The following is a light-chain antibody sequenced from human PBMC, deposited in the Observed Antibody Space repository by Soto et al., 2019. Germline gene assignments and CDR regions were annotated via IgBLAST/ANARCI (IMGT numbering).Light chain of an antibody. CDR2: NTN. CDR1: SGSVSTAYY. CDR3: VLFVGSGMWA. V-gene: IGLV8-61*01. Sequence: QTVVTQEPSFSVSPGGTVTLTCGLSSGSVSTAYYPSWYQQTPGQAPRTLIYNTNASSSGVPDRFSGSILGNKAALTITGAQADDESDYYCVLFVGSGMWAFGGGTKLTVL. J-gene: IGLJ2*01.